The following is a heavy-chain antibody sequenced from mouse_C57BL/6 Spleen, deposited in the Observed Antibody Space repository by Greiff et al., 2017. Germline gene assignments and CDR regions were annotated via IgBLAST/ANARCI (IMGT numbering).Heavy chain of an antibody. J-gene: IGHJ2*01. D-gene: IGHD1-1*01. CDR1: GFTFSSYA. CDR2: ISDGGSYT. CDR3: AREGDGSFDY. V-gene: IGHV5-4*01. Sequence: EVQLVESGGGLVKPGGSLKLSCAASGFTFSSYAMSWVRQTPEKRLEWVATISDGGSYTYYPDNVKGRFTISRDNAKNNLYLQMSHLKSEDTAMYYCAREGDGSFDYWGQGTTLTVSS.